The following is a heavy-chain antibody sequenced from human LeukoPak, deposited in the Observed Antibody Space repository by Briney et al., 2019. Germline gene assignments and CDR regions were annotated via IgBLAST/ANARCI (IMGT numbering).Heavy chain of an antibody. Sequence: ASVKVSCKASGGTFSSYAISWVRQAPGQGLEWMAIINPSGGSTNYAQKFQGRVTMTRDTSTSTVYMELSSLRSEDTAVYYCARGSYDYVWGSYRPYYFDYWGQGTLVTVSS. V-gene: IGHV1-46*01. D-gene: IGHD3-16*02. J-gene: IGHJ4*02. CDR2: INPSGGST. CDR3: ARGSYDYVWGSYRPYYFDY. CDR1: GGTFSSYA.